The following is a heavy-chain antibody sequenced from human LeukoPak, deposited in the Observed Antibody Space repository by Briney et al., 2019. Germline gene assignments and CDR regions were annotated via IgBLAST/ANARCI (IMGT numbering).Heavy chain of an antibody. CDR3: ARDRLQLQS. D-gene: IGHD5-24*01. Sequence: SETLSLTCTVSGGAISYYYWNWIRQPPGKGLEWIGYIYYTRNTNYNPSLKSRVTISVDTSKNQFSLKLSSVTAADTAVYYCARDRLQLQSWGQGTLVTVSS. CDR2: IYYTRNT. CDR1: GGAISYYY. V-gene: IGHV4-59*01. J-gene: IGHJ5*02.